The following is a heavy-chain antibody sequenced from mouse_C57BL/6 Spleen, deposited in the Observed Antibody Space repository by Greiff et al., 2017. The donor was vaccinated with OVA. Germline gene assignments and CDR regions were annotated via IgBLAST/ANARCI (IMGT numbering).Heavy chain of an antibody. CDR3: AIGHDYDKVAWFAY. CDR2: IDPSDSET. V-gene: IGHV1-52*01. CDR1: GYTFTSYW. D-gene: IGHD2-4*01. J-gene: IGHJ3*01. Sequence: QVQLQQPGAELVRPGSSVKLSCKASGYTFTSYWMHWVKQRPIQGLEWIGNIDPSDSETHYNQKFKDKATLTVDKSSSTAYMQLSSLTSEDSAVYYCAIGHDYDKVAWFAYWGQGTLVTVSA.